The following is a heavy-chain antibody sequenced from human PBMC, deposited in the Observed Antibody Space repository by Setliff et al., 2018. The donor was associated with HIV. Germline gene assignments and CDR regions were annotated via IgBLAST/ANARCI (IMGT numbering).Heavy chain of an antibody. D-gene: IGHD6-13*01. Sequence: PSETLSLTCTVSGGSISSTNYYLGWIRQTPGKGLEWIGSVYYSGTTYYNPSLKSRVTMSVDTSTSRLSLKVHSVTAADTAMYYCARGSHGTSWTDYWGQGTLVTVSS. J-gene: IGHJ4*02. CDR1: GGSISSTNYY. CDR3: ARGSHGTSWTDY. CDR2: VYYSGTT. V-gene: IGHV4-39*07.